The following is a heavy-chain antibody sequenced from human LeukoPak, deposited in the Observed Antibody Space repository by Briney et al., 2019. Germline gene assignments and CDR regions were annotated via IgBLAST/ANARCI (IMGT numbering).Heavy chain of an antibody. Sequence: SETLSLTCAVSGYSISSGYYWGWIRQPPGKGLEWIGSIYHSGSTYYNPSLKSRVTISVDTSKNQFSLKLSSVTAADTAVHYCAREWTTVTSFDYWGQGTLVTVSS. J-gene: IGHJ4*02. D-gene: IGHD4-17*01. V-gene: IGHV4-38-2*02. CDR2: IYHSGST. CDR3: AREWTTVTSFDY. CDR1: GYSISSGYY.